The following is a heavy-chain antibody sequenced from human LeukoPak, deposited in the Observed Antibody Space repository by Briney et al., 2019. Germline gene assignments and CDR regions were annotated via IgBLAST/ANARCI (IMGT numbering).Heavy chain of an antibody. D-gene: IGHD6-13*01. V-gene: IGHV3-7*01. Sequence: GGSLRLSCAASGFTFGIYWMSWVRQPPGKGLEWVANIRHDGSEKYYVDSVKGRFTISRDNAKNSLYLQMNSLRAEDTAVYYCARVGTAEGTLEDYWGQGTLVTVSS. CDR3: ARVGTAEGTLEDY. CDR1: GFTFGIYW. J-gene: IGHJ4*02. CDR2: IRHDGSEK.